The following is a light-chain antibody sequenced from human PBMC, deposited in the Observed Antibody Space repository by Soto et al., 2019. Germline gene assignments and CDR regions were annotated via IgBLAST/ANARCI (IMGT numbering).Light chain of an antibody. V-gene: IGLV1-44*01. J-gene: IGLJ2*01. Sequence: QSVLSQPPSASGTPGQRVTMSCSGSSSNIGRHGVNWYQHLPGAAPKLLIYSNNQRPSGVPDRFSGSTSGTSVSLTISGLQSEDEADYYCATWDDSLNGVVFGGGTKVTVL. CDR2: SNN. CDR3: ATWDDSLNGVV. CDR1: SSNIGRHG.